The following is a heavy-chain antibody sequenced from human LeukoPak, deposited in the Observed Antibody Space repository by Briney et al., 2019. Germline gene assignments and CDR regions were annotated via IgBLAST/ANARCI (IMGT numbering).Heavy chain of an antibody. CDR2: IWYDGSNK. Sequence: GGSLRLSCAASGFTFSSYGMHWVRQAPGEGLEWVALIWYDGSNKYYTDSVKGRLTISRDNSKNTLYLQMNSLRAEDTAVYYCARERDSSGYPTDYWGQGTLVTVSS. CDR3: ARERDSSGYPTDY. CDR1: GFTFSSYG. V-gene: IGHV3-33*01. J-gene: IGHJ4*02. D-gene: IGHD3-22*01.